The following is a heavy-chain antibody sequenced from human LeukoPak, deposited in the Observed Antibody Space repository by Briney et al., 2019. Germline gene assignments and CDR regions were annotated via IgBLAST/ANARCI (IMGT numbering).Heavy chain of an antibody. V-gene: IGHV4-59*07. J-gene: IGHJ6*03. Sequence: SDTLSLTCTVSGGSISSYYWSWIRQPPGKGLEWIGYIYYSGSTNYNPSLKSRVTISVDTSKNQFSLKLSSVTAADTAVYYCARVKYNWNHAYYYYYMDVWGKGTTVTVSS. CDR2: IYYSGST. D-gene: IGHD1-20*01. CDR3: ARVKYNWNHAYYYYYMDV. CDR1: GGSISSYY.